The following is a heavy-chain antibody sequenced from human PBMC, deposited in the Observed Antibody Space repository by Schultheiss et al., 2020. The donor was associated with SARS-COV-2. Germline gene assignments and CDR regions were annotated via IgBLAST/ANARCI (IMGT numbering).Heavy chain of an antibody. CDR2: IWYDGSNK. Sequence: GGSLRLSCAASGFTFSSYDMHWVRQAPGKGLEWVAVIWYDGSNKYYADSVKGRFTISRDNAKNSLYLQMNSLRAEDTAVYYCAKDRRPRGFDYWGQGTLVTVSS. D-gene: IGHD1-1*01. CDR3: AKDRRPRGFDY. CDR1: GFTFSSYD. J-gene: IGHJ4*02. V-gene: IGHV3-33*03.